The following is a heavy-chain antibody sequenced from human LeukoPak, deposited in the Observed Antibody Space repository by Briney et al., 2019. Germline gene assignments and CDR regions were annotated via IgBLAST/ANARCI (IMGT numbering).Heavy chain of an antibody. Sequence: GGSLRLSCAASGFTFSSYAMSWVRQAPGKGLEWVAFIRKRGIETNYVDSVKGRFTITRDNARNSLFLQMNSLRAEDTAVYYCAREDGYCSGGNCYPYFVSWGQGTLVTVSS. CDR2: IRKRGIET. D-gene: IGHD2-15*01. J-gene: IGHJ4*02. CDR3: AREDGYCSGGNCYPYFVS. V-gene: IGHV3-7*01. CDR1: GFTFSSYA.